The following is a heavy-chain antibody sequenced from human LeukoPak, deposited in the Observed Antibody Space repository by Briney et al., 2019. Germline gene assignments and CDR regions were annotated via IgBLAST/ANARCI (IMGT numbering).Heavy chain of an antibody. CDR2: INQDGSTK. D-gene: IGHD6-13*01. CDR1: GFTFSSYW. V-gene: IGHV3-7*01. J-gene: IGHJ4*02. Sequence: GGSLRLSCAASGFTFSSYWMNWVRQAPGTGLEWVANINQDGSTKYYLDSVKGRFTISRDNAKNSLYLQMNSLRAEDTAVYYCAGDRFYYSSSWYIPFDYWGQGTLVTVSS. CDR3: AGDRFYYSSSWYIPFDY.